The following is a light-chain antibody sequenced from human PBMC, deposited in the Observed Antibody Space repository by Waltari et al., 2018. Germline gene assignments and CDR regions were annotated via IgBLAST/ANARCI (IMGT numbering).Light chain of an antibody. J-gene: IGLJ1*01. CDR3: AVWDDSLSGLF. CDR2: RNN. Sequence: QSVLNQPPSASGTPGQRVSMYCSGSSSNIGRSSVSWYQQVPGTAPKLLIDRNNQRPSGVPGRFSGCTSGTSASLAISWLRSGYEADFYCAVWDDSLSGLFFGRGTKVTVL. CDR1: SSNIGRSS. V-gene: IGLV1-47*01.